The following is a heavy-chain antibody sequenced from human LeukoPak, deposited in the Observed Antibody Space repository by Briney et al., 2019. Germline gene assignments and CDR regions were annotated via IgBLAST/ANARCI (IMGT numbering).Heavy chain of an antibody. CDR1: GGTFTSYA. Sequence: SVKVSCKASGGTFTSYAISWVRQAPGQGLEWMGGIIPIFGTANYAQKFQGRVTITADKSTSTAYMELSSLRSEDTAVYYCARDVVVVAATGLDIWGQGTMVTVSS. CDR3: ARDVVVVAATGLDI. V-gene: IGHV1-69*06. J-gene: IGHJ3*02. D-gene: IGHD2-15*01. CDR2: IIPIFGTA.